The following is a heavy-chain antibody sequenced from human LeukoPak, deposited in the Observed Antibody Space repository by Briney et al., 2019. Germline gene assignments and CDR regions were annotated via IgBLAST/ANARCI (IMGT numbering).Heavy chain of an antibody. CDR2: ISYSGST. CDR3: ARAGRWEGRPHAFDI. J-gene: IGHJ3*02. CDR1: GGSISSYY. Sequence: TSETLSLTCTVSGGSISSYYWTWIRQPPGKGLEWIGFISYSGSTNYNPSLKSRVTISLDTSKSQFSLKLTSVTAADTAVYYCARAGRWEGRPHAFDIWGQGTMVTVSS. D-gene: IGHD1-26*01. V-gene: IGHV4-59*01.